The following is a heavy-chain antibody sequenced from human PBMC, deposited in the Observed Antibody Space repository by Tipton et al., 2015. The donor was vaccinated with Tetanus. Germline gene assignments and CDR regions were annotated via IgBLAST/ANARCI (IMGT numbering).Heavy chain of an antibody. V-gene: IGHV3-21*01. Sequence: SLRLSCAASGFTFSSYSMNWVRQAPGMGLEWVSSISSSSSYIYYADSVKGRFTISRDNAKNSLYLQMNSLRAEDTAVYYCARELDYDFWSGYELGYGMDVWGQGTTVSVSS. D-gene: IGHD3-3*01. CDR1: GFTFSSYS. CDR3: ARELDYDFWSGYELGYGMDV. J-gene: IGHJ6*02. CDR2: ISSSSSYI.